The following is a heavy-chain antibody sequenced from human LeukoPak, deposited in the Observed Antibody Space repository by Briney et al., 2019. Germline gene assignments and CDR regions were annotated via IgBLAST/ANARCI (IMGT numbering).Heavy chain of an antibody. CDR1: GYTFTSYY. V-gene: IGHV1-46*01. J-gene: IGHJ6*02. Sequence: ASVKVSFKASGYTFTSYYMHWVPQAPGQGLEWIGIINPSGGSTNYAQKFQGRITMTRETSTSTVYMELSSLRSEDTAVYYCARDPGGMDVWGQGTTVTVSS. CDR3: ARDPGGMDV. CDR2: INPSGGST.